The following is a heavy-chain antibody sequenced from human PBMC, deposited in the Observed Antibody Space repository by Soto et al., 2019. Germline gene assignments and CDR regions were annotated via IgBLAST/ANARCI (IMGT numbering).Heavy chain of an antibody. CDR2: IYYSGST. CDR3: ARDGGVYYDFWSGPPYGMDV. V-gene: IGHV4-30-4*01. D-gene: IGHD3-3*01. CDR1: GGSISSGDYY. Sequence: SETLSLTCTVSGGSISSGDYYWSWIRQPPGKCLEWIGYIYYSGSTYYNPSLKSRVTISVDTSKNQFSLKLSSVTAADTAVYYCARDGGVYYDFWSGPPYGMDVWGQGTTVTVYS. J-gene: IGHJ6*02.